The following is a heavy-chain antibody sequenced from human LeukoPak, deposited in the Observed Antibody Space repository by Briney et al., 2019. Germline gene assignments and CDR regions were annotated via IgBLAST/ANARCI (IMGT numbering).Heavy chain of an antibody. CDR1: GLSFSDSY. Sequence: GGSLRLSCVVSGLSFSDSYMTWIRQTPGMGLESLAYISGMGHDIYYADSVKGRFTISRDNSNNTLYLQMKSLRPDDTAVYYCARAPSWSNYSWFDPWGQGTLVTVSS. CDR2: ISGMGHDI. D-gene: IGHD4-11*01. CDR3: ARAPSWSNYSWFDP. J-gene: IGHJ5*02. V-gene: IGHV3-11*04.